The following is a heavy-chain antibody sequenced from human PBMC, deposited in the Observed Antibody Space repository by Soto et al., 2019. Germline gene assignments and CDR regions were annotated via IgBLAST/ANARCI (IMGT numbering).Heavy chain of an antibody. Sequence: QVQLVESGGGLVEPGGSLRLSCAASGFTFGDYYMNWIRQAPGKGLEWLSYISSRGTYYADSVKGRFPISRDNAKNSLYLQMNSLSAEDSAVYYCARDGGNSGRFDYWGQGTLVTVSS. V-gene: IGHV3-11*04. J-gene: IGHJ4*02. CDR1: GFTFGDYY. CDR2: ISSRGT. CDR3: ARDGGNSGRFDY. D-gene: IGHD1-26*01.